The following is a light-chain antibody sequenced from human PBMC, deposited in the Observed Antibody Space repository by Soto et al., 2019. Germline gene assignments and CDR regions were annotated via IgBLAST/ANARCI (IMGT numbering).Light chain of an antibody. CDR3: QSYDSSLSGYV. V-gene: IGLV1-40*01. J-gene: IGLJ1*01. CDR1: SSNIGAGYV. Sequence: QAVVTQPPSVSGAPGQRVTISCTGSSSNIGAGYVVHWYQQLPGTAPKLLIYGNINRPSGVPDRFSGSKSDTSASLAITGLQAEDEADYYCQSYDSSLSGYVFGTGTQLTVL. CDR2: GNI.